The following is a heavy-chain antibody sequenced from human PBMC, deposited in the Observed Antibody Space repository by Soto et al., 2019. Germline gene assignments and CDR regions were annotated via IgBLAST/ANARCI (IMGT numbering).Heavy chain of an antibody. V-gene: IGHV1-18*04. CDR1: GYTFTSYG. D-gene: IGHD6-19*01. J-gene: IGHJ6*02. Sequence: QVQLVQSGAEVKKPGASVKVSCKASGYTFTSYGISWVRQAPGQGLEWMGWISAYNGNTNYAQKLQGRVTMTTDTSTSPAYMELRSLRSDDTAVYYCARDVGVIAVASTPGLYYYYGMDVWGQGTTVTVSS. CDR2: ISAYNGNT. CDR3: ARDVGVIAVASTPGLYYYYGMDV.